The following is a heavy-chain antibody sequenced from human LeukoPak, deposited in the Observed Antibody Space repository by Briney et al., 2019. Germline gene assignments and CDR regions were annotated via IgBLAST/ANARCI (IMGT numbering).Heavy chain of an antibody. CDR1: GGTFSSYA. Sequence: GASVKVSCKASGGTFSSYAISWVRQAPGQGLEWMGGIIPIFGTANYAQKFQGRVTITADESTSTAYMELSSLRSEDTAVYYCARVLGYYDSSGYYYSQRFYFDYWGQGTLVTVSS. CDR2: IIPIFGTA. V-gene: IGHV1-69*13. D-gene: IGHD3-22*01. J-gene: IGHJ4*02. CDR3: ARVLGYYDSSGYYYSQRFYFDY.